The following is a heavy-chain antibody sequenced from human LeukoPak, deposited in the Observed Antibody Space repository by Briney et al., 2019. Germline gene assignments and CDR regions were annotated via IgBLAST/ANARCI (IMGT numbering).Heavy chain of an antibody. CDR1: GYSFTSYW. CDR2: IYPGDSDT. V-gene: IGHV5-51*01. Sequence: PGESLKISCKGSGYSFTSYWIGWVRQMPGKGLEWMGIIYPGDSDTRYSPSFQGQVTISADKSISTAYLQWSSLKATDTAMYYCARLGGDRYYYGSGSPLPKNWFDPWGQGTLVTVSS. D-gene: IGHD3-10*01. J-gene: IGHJ5*02. CDR3: ARLGGDRYYYGSGSPLPKNWFDP.